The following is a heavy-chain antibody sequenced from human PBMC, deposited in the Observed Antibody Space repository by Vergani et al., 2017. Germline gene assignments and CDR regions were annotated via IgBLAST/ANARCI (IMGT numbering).Heavy chain of an antibody. CDR3: ASGKDPVGMDV. V-gene: IGHV1-2*04. Sequence: QVQLVQSGAEVKKPGASVKVSCKASGYTFTGYYMHWVRQAPGQGLEWMGWINPNSGGTNYAQKVQGWVTMTRDTSISTAYMELSGLRSDDTAVYYCASGKDPVGMDVWGQGTTVTVSS. CDR1: GYTFTGYY. J-gene: IGHJ6*02. CDR2: INPNSGGT.